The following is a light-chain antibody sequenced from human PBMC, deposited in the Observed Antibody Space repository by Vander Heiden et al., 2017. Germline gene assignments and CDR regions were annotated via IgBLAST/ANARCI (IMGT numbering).Light chain of an antibody. CDR1: ISNIGAGYD. V-gene: IGLV1-40*01. Sequence: QSVLTQPPSVSGAPGQRVTISCTGNISNIGAGYDVHWYQHLQGRAPTLLNFRDTNRPSGVPDRFSGSKSGTSASLAITGLQAEDEADYYCQSFDSRLSGYVFGSGTKVTV. CDR2: RDT. CDR3: QSFDSRLSGYV. J-gene: IGLJ1*01.